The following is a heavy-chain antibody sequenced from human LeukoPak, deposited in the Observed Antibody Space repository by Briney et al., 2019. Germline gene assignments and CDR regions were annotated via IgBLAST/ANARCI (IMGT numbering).Heavy chain of an antibody. CDR3: AKANCGSECYYAMDV. D-gene: IGHD2-21*01. Sequence: GGSLRLSCAASGFTFSSYEMNWVRQAPGKGLEWVSRISGSGRNTYYADSVKGRFTISRDNSKNTLYLQMNSLRADDTAVYYCAKANCGSECYYAMDVWGQGTTVTVSS. J-gene: IGHJ6*02. CDR2: ISGSGRNT. V-gene: IGHV3-23*01. CDR1: GFTFSSYE.